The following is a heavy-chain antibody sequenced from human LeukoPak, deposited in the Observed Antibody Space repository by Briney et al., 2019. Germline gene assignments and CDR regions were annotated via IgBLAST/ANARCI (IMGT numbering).Heavy chain of an antibody. CDR2: IKQDGSEK. CDR3: SGDPGDY. V-gene: IGHV3-7*04. Sequence: PGGSLRLSCAASGFTFSSYWMSWVRQAPGKGLEWVANIKQDGSEKYYVDSVKGRFTISRDNAKKSVFLQMSSLRAEDTAVYFCSGDPGDYWGQGTLVTVSS. CDR1: GFTFSSYW. D-gene: IGHD7-27*01. J-gene: IGHJ4*02.